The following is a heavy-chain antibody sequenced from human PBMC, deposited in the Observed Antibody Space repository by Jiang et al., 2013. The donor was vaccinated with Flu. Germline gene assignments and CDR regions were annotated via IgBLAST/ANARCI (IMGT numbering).Heavy chain of an antibody. V-gene: IGHV1-18*04. J-gene: IGHJ4*02. CDR2: ISAYNGNT. CDR1: GYTFTSYG. Sequence: GAEVKKPGASVKVSCKASGYTFTSYGISWVRQAPGQGLEWMGWISAYNGNTNYAQKLQGRVTMTTDTSTSTAYMELRSLRSDDTAVYYCARDAVTMVRAKEFDYWGQGTLVTVSS. CDR3: ARDAVTMVRAKEFDY. D-gene: IGHD3-10*01.